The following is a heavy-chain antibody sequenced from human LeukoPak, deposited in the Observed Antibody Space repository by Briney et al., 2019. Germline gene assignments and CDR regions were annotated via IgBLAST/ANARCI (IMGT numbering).Heavy chain of an antibody. CDR3: ARNRSLTTTPGFDH. D-gene: IGHD4-11*01. CDR1: GYSIRSGDY. V-gene: IGHV4-38-2*01. CDR2: IYHSGST. J-gene: IGHJ4*02. Sequence: PSETLSLTCAVSGYSIRSGDYWGWIRQSPGKGLEWIGSIYHSGSTHYNPSLKSQVTISVDTSKNQFSLMLSSVTAADTAVYYCARNRSLTTTPGFDHWGQGTLVTVSS.